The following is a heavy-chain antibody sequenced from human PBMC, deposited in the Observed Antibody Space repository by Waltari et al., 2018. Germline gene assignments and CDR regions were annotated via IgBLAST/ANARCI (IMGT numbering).Heavy chain of an antibody. D-gene: IGHD3-22*01. CDR1: GFTFSSYA. Sequence: EVQLVESGGGLVQPGGSLRLPCAASGFTFSSYAMSWVRQAPGKGLEWVSAISGSGGSTYYADSVKGRFTISRDNSKNTLYLQMNSLRAEDTAVYYCAKDLRYYYDSSGYFDYWGQGTLVTVSS. V-gene: IGHV3-23*04. J-gene: IGHJ4*02. CDR3: AKDLRYYYDSSGYFDY. CDR2: ISGSGGST.